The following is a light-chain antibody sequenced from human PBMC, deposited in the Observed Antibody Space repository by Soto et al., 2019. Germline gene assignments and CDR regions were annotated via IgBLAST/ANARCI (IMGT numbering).Light chain of an antibody. CDR1: SSDVGGYNY. CDR3: SSHAGINNVV. Sequence: LTQPPSASGSPGQSVTISCTGTSSDVGGYNYVSWYQQHPGKAPKLMIYEVTKRPSGVPDRFSGSKSGNTASLTVSGLLAEDEADYYCSSHAGINNVVFGGGTKVTVL. V-gene: IGLV2-8*01. J-gene: IGLJ3*02. CDR2: EVT.